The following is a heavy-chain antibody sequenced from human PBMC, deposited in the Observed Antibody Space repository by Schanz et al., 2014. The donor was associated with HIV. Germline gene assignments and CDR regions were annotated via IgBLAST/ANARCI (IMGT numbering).Heavy chain of an antibody. J-gene: IGHJ6*02. CDR2: ISWNSGSI. V-gene: IGHV3-9*01. D-gene: IGHD5-18*01. CDR1: GFTFDDYV. CDR3: AKDLNPYNVHTTLVTPPVGYGMDV. Sequence: VQLVESGGGVVQPGRSLRLSCTGSGFTFDDYVMYWVRQAPGKGLEWVSGISWNSGSIGYADSVKGRFTISRDNAKNSLYLQMHSLRAEDTALYYCAKDLNPYNVHTTLVTPPVGYGMDVWGQGTTVTVSS.